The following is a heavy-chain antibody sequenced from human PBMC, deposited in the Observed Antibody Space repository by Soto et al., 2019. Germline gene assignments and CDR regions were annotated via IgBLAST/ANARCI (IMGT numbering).Heavy chain of an antibody. Sequence: EVQLVESGGGLVKPGGSLRLSCAASGFTFSSYSMNWVRQAPGKGLEWVSSISSSSSYIYYADPVKGRCTLPSDKAKNSLYLQKNSLRAEEPAVYYCAGDHGLVCYAFGSWGQGTMGTVSS. CDR2: ISSSSSYI. CDR1: GFTFSSYS. CDR3: AGDHGLVCYAFGS. J-gene: IGHJ3*02. V-gene: IGHV3-21*01. D-gene: IGHD2-8*01.